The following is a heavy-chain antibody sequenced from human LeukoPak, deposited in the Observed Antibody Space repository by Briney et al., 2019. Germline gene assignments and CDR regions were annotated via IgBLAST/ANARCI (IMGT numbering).Heavy chain of an antibody. CDR3: ARAGYGSGWSALGY. D-gene: IGHD6-13*01. CDR2: IYYSGST. V-gene: IGHV4-59*01. CDR1: GGSIRNYY. Sequence: SETLSLTCTVSGGSIRNYYWSWIRQPPGKGLEWIGYIYYSGSTNYNPSLKSRVTISVDTSKNQFSLKLSSVTAADTAIYYCARAGYGSGWSALGYWGQGTLVTVSS. J-gene: IGHJ4*01.